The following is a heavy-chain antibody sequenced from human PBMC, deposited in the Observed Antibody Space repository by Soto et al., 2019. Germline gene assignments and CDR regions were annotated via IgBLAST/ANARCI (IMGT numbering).Heavy chain of an antibody. CDR1: GYTFTSYG. Sequence: QVQLVQCGAEVKKHGASVKVYCKASGYTFTSYGISWVRQAPGQGLEWRGWISAYNGNTNYAQKLQGSVTMTTDTSTSTAYMELSSLRSDDTPVYYCARGPATMIVVVGDYWGQGTLVPVSS. CDR2: ISAYNGNT. V-gene: IGHV1-18*01. D-gene: IGHD3-22*01. CDR3: ARGPATMIVVVGDY. J-gene: IGHJ4*02.